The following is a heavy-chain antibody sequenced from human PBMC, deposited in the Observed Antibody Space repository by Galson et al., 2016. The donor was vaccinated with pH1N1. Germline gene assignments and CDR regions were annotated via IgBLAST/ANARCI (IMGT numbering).Heavy chain of an antibody. V-gene: IGHV1-18*04. Sequence: SVKVSCKASGYTFTSYGISWVRQAPGQGLEWMGWISAYTGNRNYAQKLQGRVTVTTDTSTSTAYMELRSLRSDDTAVYYCARDAPGGCQYSGMDVWGQGTTVTVSS. CDR1: GYTFTSYG. CDR3: ARDAPGGCQYSGMDV. D-gene: IGHD3-16*01. CDR2: ISAYTGNR. J-gene: IGHJ6*02.